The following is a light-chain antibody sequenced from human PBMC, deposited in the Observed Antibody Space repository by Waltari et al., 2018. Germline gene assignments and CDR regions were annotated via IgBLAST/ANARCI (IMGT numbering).Light chain of an antibody. CDR1: HSNIGSNY. CDR2: KDS. V-gene: IGLV1-47*01. J-gene: IGLJ1*01. CDR3: AAWDDSLSGPI. Sequence: QPVLTQPPSASGTPGQRVTIPCSGSHSNIGSNYVYWYQQLPGTAPKLLIYKDSQRPSGVPDRFSGSKSGTSASLAISGLRSEDEADYYCAAWDDSLSGPIFATGTKVTV.